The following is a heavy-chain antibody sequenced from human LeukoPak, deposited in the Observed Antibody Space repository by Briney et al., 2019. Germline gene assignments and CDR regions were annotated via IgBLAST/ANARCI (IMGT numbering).Heavy chain of an antibody. J-gene: IGHJ5*02. V-gene: IGHV4-34*01. CDR2: INHSGST. D-gene: IGHD6-19*01. CDR1: GGSLRGYY. CDR3: ARRHVRYSSGWYARNWFDP. Sequence: SETLSLTCAVYGGSLRGYYWSWIRQPPGKGLEWIGEINHSGSTNYNPSLKSRVTISVDTSKNQFSLKLSSVTAADTAVYYCARRHVRYSSGWYARNWFDPWGQGTLVTVSS.